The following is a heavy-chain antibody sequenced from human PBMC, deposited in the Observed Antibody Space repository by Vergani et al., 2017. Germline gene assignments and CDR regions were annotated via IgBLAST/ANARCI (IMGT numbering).Heavy chain of an antibody. CDR1: GYSFTSYW. CDR3: ARKLNYDFWSGYTYYYAMDV. Sequence: EVQLVQSGAEVKKPGESLKISCKGSGYSFTSYWIGWVRQMPGKGLEWMGIIYPGDSDTTDSPSFQGQVTISADKSISTAYLQWSSLKASDTAIYYCARKLNYDFWSGYTYYYAMDVWGQGTTVTVSS. CDR2: IYPGDSDT. D-gene: IGHD3-3*01. V-gene: IGHV5-51*01. J-gene: IGHJ6*02.